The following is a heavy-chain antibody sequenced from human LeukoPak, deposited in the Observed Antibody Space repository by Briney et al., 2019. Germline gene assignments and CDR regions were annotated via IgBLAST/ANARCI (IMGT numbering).Heavy chain of an antibody. J-gene: IGHJ4*02. CDR1: GSTFSDYY. V-gene: IGHV3-11*04. D-gene: IGHD4-11*01. CDR3: ARRRNFGNDH. CDR2: ISSSGSTI. Sequence: GGSLRLSCAASGSTFSDYYMTWIRQAPGKGLEWVSYISSSGSTIYYADSVKGRFTISRDNAKNSLFLQMNSLRAEDTAMYYCARRRNFGNDHWGQGTLVTVSS.